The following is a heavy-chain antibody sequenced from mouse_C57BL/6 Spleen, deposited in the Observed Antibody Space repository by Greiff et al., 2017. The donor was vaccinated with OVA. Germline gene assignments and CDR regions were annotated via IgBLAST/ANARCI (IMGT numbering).Heavy chain of an antibody. CDR1: GYTFTSYW. D-gene: IGHD1-1*01. CDR2: IDPSDSYT. V-gene: IGHV1-69*01. Sequence: VQLQQPGAELVMPGASVKLSCKASGYTFTSYWMHWVKQRPGQGLEWIGEIDPSDSYTHYNQKFKGKSTLTVDKSSSTAYMQRSSLTAEDSAVYDWARSGKSLGSRMDYWGQGTTLTVSS. J-gene: IGHJ2*01. CDR3: ARSGKSLGSRMDY.